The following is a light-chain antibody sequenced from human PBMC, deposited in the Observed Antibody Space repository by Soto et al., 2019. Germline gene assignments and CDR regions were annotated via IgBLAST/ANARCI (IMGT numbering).Light chain of an antibody. CDR2: KAS. CDR1: QTISSW. J-gene: IGKJ1*01. V-gene: IGKV1-5*03. CDR3: QHYNSYSEA. Sequence: DIPLTQSPSTLSGRLLDRIAIXSQASQTISSWLAWYQQKPGKAPKLLIYKASTLKSGVPSRFSGSGPGTEFTLTISSLQPDDFATYYCQHYNSYSEAFGQGTKVDIK.